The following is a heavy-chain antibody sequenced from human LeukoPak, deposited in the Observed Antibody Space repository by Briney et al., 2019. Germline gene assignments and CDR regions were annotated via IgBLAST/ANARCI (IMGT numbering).Heavy chain of an antibody. CDR2: ISSSGSTI. D-gene: IGHD3-10*02. Sequence: GGSLRLSCAASGLTFSSYEMNWVRQAPGKGLEWVSYISSSGSTIYYADSVKGRFTISRDNAKNTLYLQMNSLRAEDTAVYYCAELGITMIGGVWGKGTTVTISS. CDR1: GLTFSSYE. V-gene: IGHV3-48*03. CDR3: AELGITMIGGV. J-gene: IGHJ6*04.